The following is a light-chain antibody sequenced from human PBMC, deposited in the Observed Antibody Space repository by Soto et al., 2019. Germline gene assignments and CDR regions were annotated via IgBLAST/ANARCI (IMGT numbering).Light chain of an antibody. Sequence: DIQMTQSPSTLSASVGDRVTITCRAIQSISNLLAWYQQKPGKAPKLLIYDVFTLESGVQSRFSGSGSGTEFTLTISSLQPDDFASYYCQQYNSYSLAFGQGTRLEI. CDR2: DVF. J-gene: IGKJ5*01. CDR3: QQYNSYSLA. CDR1: QSISNL. V-gene: IGKV1-5*01.